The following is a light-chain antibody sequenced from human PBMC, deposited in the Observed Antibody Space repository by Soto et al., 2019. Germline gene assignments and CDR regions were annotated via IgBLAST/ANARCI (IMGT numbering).Light chain of an antibody. CDR1: QSIRRF. CDR3: QQSYITPVT. CDR2: AAS. V-gene: IGKV1-39*01. Sequence: DIQMTQSPSSLSASVGDRVTITCRASQSIRRFLTWYQQKPGKAPKLLIYAASSLESGVPSRFSGSGSGTGFTLTISSLHPEDFATYHCQQSYITPVTFGQGTRLEIK. J-gene: IGKJ5*01.